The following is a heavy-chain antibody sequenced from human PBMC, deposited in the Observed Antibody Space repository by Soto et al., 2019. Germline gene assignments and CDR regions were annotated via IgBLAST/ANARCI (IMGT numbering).Heavy chain of an antibody. Sequence: SETLSLTXTVSGGSISSGGYYWSWIRQHPGKGLEWIGYIYYSGSTYYNPSLKSRVTISVDTSKNQFSLKLSSVTAADTAVYYCAISYLEWDRVAFDIWGQGTMVTVSS. CDR3: AISYLEWDRVAFDI. V-gene: IGHV4-31*02. D-gene: IGHD1-26*01. CDR2: IYYSGST. J-gene: IGHJ3*02. CDR1: GGSISSGGYY.